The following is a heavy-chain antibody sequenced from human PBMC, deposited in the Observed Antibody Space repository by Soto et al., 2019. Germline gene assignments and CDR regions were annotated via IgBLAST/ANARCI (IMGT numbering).Heavy chain of an antibody. CDR2: INPSGGST. D-gene: IGHD3-3*01. J-gene: IGHJ3*02. Sequence: ASVKVSCKASGYTFTSYYMHWVRQAPGQGLEWMGIINPSGGSTSYAQKFQGRVTMTRDTSTSTVYMELSSLRSEDTAVYYCARGLRFLEWLFNDAGGEAFDIWGQGTMVTVSS. CDR1: GYTFTSYY. V-gene: IGHV1-46*01. CDR3: ARGLRFLEWLFNDAGGEAFDI.